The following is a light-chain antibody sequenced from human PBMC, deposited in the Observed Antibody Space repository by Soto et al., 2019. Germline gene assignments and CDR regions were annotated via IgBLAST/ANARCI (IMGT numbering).Light chain of an antibody. CDR1: SSDVGAYNY. Sequence: QSALTQPASVSGSPGQSITISCTGTSSDVGAYNYFSWYQQHPGKAPKLMIYDVSNRPSGVSNRFSGAKSGNTASLPISGRQAEDEADYYCTSYTSSSTLVFGGGTKVTVL. J-gene: IGLJ2*01. V-gene: IGLV2-14*01. CDR3: TSYTSSSTLV. CDR2: DVS.